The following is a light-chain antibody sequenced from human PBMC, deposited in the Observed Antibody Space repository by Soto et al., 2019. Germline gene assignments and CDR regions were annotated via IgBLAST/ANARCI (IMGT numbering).Light chain of an antibody. CDR1: QSFSSTY. Sequence: EIVLTQSPGTLSLSPGERATRSCRASQSFSSTYLAWYQQKPGQAPRLLIYGASSRATGIPDRFSGGGSGTAFRLTISRLDPEDFAADYCQQYSSAPITFGQGKRLDI. J-gene: IGKJ5*01. CDR2: GAS. CDR3: QQYSSAPIT. V-gene: IGKV3-20*01.